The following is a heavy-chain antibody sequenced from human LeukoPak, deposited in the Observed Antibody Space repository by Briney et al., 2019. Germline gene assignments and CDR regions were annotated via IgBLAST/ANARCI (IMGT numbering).Heavy chain of an antibody. CDR2: ISAYNGNT. CDR1: GYTFTSYG. D-gene: IGHD3-22*01. J-gene: IGHJ6*02. V-gene: IGHV1-18*01. Sequence: GASVKVSCKASGYTFTSYGISWVRQAPGQGLEWVGWISAYNGNTNYAQKLQGRVTMTTDTSTSTAYMELRSLRSDDAAVYYCARSPAYYDSSGYYFYYYYYGMDVWGQGTTVTVSS. CDR3: ARSPAYYDSSGYYFYYYYYGMDV.